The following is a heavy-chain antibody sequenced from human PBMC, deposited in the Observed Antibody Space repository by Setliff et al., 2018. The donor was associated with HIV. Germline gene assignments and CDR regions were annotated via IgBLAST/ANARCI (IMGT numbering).Heavy chain of an antibody. V-gene: IGHV4-39*01. CDR1: GGSISSSSYY. CDR3: ARHRPTGTDHWYFDL. J-gene: IGHJ2*01. D-gene: IGHD2-21*02. CDR2: IYYSGST. Sequence: ETLSLTCTVSGGSISSSSYYWGWIRQPPGKGLEWIGSIYYSGSTYYNPSLKSRVTILVDTSKNQFSLRLTSVTAADTAVYYCARHRPTGTDHWYFDLWGRGTLVTVSS.